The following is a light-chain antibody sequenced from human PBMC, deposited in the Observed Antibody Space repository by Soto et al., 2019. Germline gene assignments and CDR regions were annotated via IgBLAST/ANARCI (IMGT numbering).Light chain of an antibody. CDR2: DAS. CDR3: QQSYSMPGT. V-gene: IGKV1-39*01. J-gene: IGKJ2*02. Sequence: DIQMTQSPASLSASVGERATITCRASQSIARYLSWYQQKPGKAPNLLIFDASSLQSGVPSRFSGSGSGTDFTLIISRLQAEDFVNYYCQQSYSMPGTFGQGTQLEIK. CDR1: QSIARY.